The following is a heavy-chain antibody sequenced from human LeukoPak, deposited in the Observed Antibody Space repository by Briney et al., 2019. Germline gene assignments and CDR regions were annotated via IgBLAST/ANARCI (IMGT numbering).Heavy chain of an antibody. V-gene: IGHV3-48*01. J-gene: IGHJ6*03. CDR2: ISSSSSTI. CDR3: ATEPLYYYYMDV. D-gene: IGHD1-14*01. CDR1: GFSISNYN. Sequence: GGSLGLSCAASGFSISNYNMNWVRQAPGKGLEWLSSISSSSSTIFYADSVKGRLTISRDNAKNSLFLQMNSLRAEDTAVYYCATEPLYYYYMDVWGKGTTVTVSS.